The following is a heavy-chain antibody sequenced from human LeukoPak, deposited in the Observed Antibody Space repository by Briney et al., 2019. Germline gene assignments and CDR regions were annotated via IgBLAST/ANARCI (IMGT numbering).Heavy chain of an antibody. CDR2: IYHSGST. Sequence: SQTLSLTCAVSGGSISSGGYSWIWIRQPPGKGLEWIGYIYHSGSTYYNPALKSRVTISVDRSKNQFSMKLSSVTAADPSVYYCARGSLGAYYFDYWGPGTLVT. J-gene: IGHJ4*02. CDR3: ARGSLGAYYFDY. V-gene: IGHV4-30-2*01. CDR1: GGSISSGGYS.